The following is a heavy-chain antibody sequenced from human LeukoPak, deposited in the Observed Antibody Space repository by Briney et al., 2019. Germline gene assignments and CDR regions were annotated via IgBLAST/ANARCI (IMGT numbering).Heavy chain of an antibody. V-gene: IGHV4-59*01. CDR3: ARDSVYATNWFDP. CDR2: INYSGNT. Sequence: SQTLSLTCTVSGGSISSSYWSWIRQPPGKGLEWIGYINYSGNTNYNPSLKGRVTMSVDMSKNHFSLKLRSVTAADTAVYYCARDSVYATNWFDPWGQGTLVTVSS. J-gene: IGHJ5*02. CDR1: GGSISSSY. D-gene: IGHD2-8*01.